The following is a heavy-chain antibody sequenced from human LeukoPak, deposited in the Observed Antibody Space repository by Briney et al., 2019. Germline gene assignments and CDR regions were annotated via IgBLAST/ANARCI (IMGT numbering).Heavy chain of an antibody. Sequence: PSETLSLTCGVSGEPFSGYYWSWIRQPPGKGLEWIGDISESGSTNYNPSLKSRVTISVDPSKNQFSLKFPSMTAADMAMYFCVRGRTDYYYYMDVWGKGTTVTVSS. CDR1: GEPFSGYY. V-gene: IGHV4-34*01. CDR2: ISESGST. CDR3: VRGRTDYYYYMDV. J-gene: IGHJ6*03.